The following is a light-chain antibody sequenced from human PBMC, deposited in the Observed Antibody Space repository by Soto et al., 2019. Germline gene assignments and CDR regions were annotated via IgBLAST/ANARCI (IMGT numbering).Light chain of an antibody. CDR1: QTISGNY. CDR2: GAS. V-gene: IGKV3-20*01. J-gene: IGKJ5*01. CDR3: QHYGNSLIT. Sequence: LVLTQSPGSLSLSVGERATFSCRASQTISGNYLAWYKQKPGQAPRLLLFGASSRATGVPDRFGGSGSGTDFTLTLTRLEPEDSAVYYCQHYGNSLITFGQGTRLEIK.